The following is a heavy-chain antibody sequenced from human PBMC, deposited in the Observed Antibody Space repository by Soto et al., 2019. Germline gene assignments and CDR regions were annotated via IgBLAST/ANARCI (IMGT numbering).Heavy chain of an antibody. CDR1: GGSISSGGYY. Sequence: PSETLSLTCTVSGGSISSGGYYWSWIRQHPGKGLEWIGYIYYSGGTYYNPSLKSRVTISVDTSKNQFSLKLSSVTAADTAVYYCARYYDFWSGYNWFDPWGQGTLVTVSS. CDR3: ARYYDFWSGYNWFDP. V-gene: IGHV4-31*03. D-gene: IGHD3-3*01. CDR2: IYYSGGT. J-gene: IGHJ5*02.